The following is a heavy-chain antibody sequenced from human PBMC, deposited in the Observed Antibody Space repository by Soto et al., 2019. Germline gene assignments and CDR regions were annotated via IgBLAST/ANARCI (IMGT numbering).Heavy chain of an antibody. D-gene: IGHD1-26*01. CDR2: ISAYNGNT. V-gene: IGHV1-18*01. Sequence: GASVKVSCKDSGYTFTSYGISWVRQAPRQGLERMGWISAYNGNTNYAQKLQGRVTMTTDTSTSTAYMELRSLRSDDTAVYFCARRATWELHNWFDPWGQGTLVTVSS. CDR1: GYTFTSYG. J-gene: IGHJ5*02. CDR3: ARRATWELHNWFDP.